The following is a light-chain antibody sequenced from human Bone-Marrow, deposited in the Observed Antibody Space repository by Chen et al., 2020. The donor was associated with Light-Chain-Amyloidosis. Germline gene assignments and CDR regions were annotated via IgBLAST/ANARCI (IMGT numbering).Light chain of an antibody. CDR3: QVWDRSSDRPV. CDR1: KIGSTS. V-gene: IGLV3-21*02. CDR2: DDS. Sequence: SYVLTQPSSVSVAPGQTATIACGGNKIGSTSVHWYQQTPGQAPLLVVYDDSDRPSGISERLSGSNAGNTATLTISRVEAGDEADYYCQVWDRSSDRPVFGGGTKLTVL. J-gene: IGLJ3*02.